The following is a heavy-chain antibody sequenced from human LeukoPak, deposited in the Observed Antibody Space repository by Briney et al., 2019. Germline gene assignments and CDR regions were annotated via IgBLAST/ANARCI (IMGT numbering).Heavy chain of an antibody. CDR3: ANMTPYCSSTSCSRDY. CDR2: IQYDGSNK. V-gene: IGHV3-30*02. D-gene: IGHD2-2*01. Sequence: GGSLRLSCAASGFTFSSYGMHWVRQAPGKGLEWVAFIQYDGSNKYYADSVKGRFTISRDNSKNTLFLQMNSLRAEDTAVYYCANMTPYCSSTSCSRDYWGQGTLVTVSS. J-gene: IGHJ4*02. CDR1: GFTFSSYG.